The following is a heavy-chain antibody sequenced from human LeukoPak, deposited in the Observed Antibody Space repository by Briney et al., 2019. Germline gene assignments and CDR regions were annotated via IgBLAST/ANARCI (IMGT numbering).Heavy chain of an antibody. D-gene: IGHD6-6*01. Sequence: GGSLRLSCAASGFTFSSYAMSWVRQAPGKGLEWVSVISGSGGSTYYADSVKGRFTISRDNSKNTLYLQMNSLRAEDTAVYYCARRDTSSSRYFDYWGQGTPVTVSS. CDR1: GFTFSSYA. J-gene: IGHJ4*02. V-gene: IGHV3-23*01. CDR2: ISGSGGST. CDR3: ARRDTSSSRYFDY.